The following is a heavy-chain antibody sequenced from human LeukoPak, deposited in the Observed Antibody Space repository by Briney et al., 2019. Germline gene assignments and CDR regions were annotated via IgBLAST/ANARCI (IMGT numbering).Heavy chain of an antibody. CDR3: ARGHYGLDV. J-gene: IGHJ6*02. Sequence: PGGSLRLSCAASGFTFSDHYGSWIRQAPGKGLEWVSYIYSSNSDIYYADSVKGRFTISRDNAKNLLHLQMDSLRVEDTAEYYCARGHYGLDVWGQGTSVTVSS. CDR2: IYSSNSDI. CDR1: GFTFSDHY. V-gene: IGHV3-11*01.